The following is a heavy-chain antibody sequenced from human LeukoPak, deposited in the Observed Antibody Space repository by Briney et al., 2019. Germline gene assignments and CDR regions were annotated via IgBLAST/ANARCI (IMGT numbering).Heavy chain of an antibody. CDR2: ISSSSTYI. J-gene: IGHJ4*02. CDR3: ARETWYRLDY. CDR1: GFTFSSYS. Sequence: GGSLRLSCEASGFTFSSYSVNWVRQAPGKGLEWVSSISSSSTYIYYADSVKGRFTISRDNAKNSLYLQMNSLRAEDTAVYYCARETWYRLDYWGQGTLVPVSS. D-gene: IGHD6-13*01. V-gene: IGHV3-21*01.